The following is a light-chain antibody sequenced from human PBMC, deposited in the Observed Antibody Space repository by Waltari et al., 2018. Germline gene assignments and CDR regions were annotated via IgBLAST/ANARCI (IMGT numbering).Light chain of an antibody. CDR2: AAS. V-gene: IGKV1-39*01. Sequence: DIQMTQSPSSLSASVGYRVTITCRASQTISNYLDWYQQKPGKAPKLLIYAASSLQSGVPSRFSGSGSGTDFTLTISSLQPEDFATYYCQQSYSSQITFGQGTRLEIK. J-gene: IGKJ5*01. CDR1: QTISNY. CDR3: QQSYSSQIT.